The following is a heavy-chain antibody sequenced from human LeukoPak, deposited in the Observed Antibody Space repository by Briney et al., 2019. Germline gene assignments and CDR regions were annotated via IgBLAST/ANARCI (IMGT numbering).Heavy chain of an antibody. D-gene: IGHD4-17*01. CDR1: GGSFSGYY. CDR3: ARDRGSHGDYSFDY. Sequence: PSETLSLTCAVYGGSFSGYYWSWIRQPPGKGLEWIGEINHSGSTSYNPSLKSRVTISVDTSKNQFSLKLSSVTAADTAVYYCARDRGSHGDYSFDYWGQGTLVTVSS. CDR2: INHSGST. V-gene: IGHV4-34*01. J-gene: IGHJ4*02.